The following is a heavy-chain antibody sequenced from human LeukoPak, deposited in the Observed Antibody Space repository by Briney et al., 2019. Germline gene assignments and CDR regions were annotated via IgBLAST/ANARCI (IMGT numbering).Heavy chain of an antibody. CDR1: GFTFDDYA. CDR3: AKGNYDFWSGPVY. D-gene: IGHD3-3*01. Sequence: GRSLRLSCAASGFTFDDYAMHWVRQAPGKGLEWVSGISWNSGSIGYADSVKGRFTISRDNAKNSLYLRMNSLRAEDTALYYCAKGNYDFWSGPVYWGQGTLVTVSS. CDR2: ISWNSGSI. J-gene: IGHJ4*02. V-gene: IGHV3-9*01.